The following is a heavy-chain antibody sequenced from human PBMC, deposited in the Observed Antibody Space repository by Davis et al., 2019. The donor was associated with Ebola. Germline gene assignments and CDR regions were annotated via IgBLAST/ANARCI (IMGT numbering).Heavy chain of an antibody. CDR1: GYTFTGYY. J-gene: IGHJ6*04. V-gene: IGHV1-18*04. D-gene: IGHD6-19*01. CDR2: ISAYNGNT. Sequence: ASVKVSCKASGYTFTGYYMHWVRQAPGQGLEWMGWISAYNGNTNYAQKLQGRVTMTTDTSTSTAYMELRNLRSDDTAVYYCARVASLTRVAGLYYYYYYGMDVWGKGTTVTVSS. CDR3: ARVASLTRVAGLYYYYYYGMDV.